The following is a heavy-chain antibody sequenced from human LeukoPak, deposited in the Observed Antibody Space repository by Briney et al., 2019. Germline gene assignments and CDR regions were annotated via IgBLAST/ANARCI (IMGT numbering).Heavy chain of an antibody. V-gene: IGHV4-39*01. Sequence: SETLSLTCTVSGGSISSSTYYWGWIRQPPGKGLEWIGSIYYSGSTYYNPSLKSRVTISVDTSKNQFSLKLSSVTAADTAVYYCARPWWGYGDYWGQGTLVTVSS. D-gene: IGHD2-15*01. CDR3: ARPWWGYGDY. CDR2: IYYSGST. CDR1: GGSISSSTYY. J-gene: IGHJ4*02.